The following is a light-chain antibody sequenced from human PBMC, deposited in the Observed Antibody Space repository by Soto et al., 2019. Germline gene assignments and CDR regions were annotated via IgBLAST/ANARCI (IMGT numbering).Light chain of an antibody. V-gene: IGKV3-11*01. CDR1: QSVGSS. Sequence: EIVMTQSPATLSVSPGERVTLSCRASQSVGSSLAWYQQKPGQAPRLLIYDASNRATGIPARFSGSGSGTDFTLTISSLEPEDFAVYYCQQRSNWLTFGGGTKVDIK. CDR2: DAS. CDR3: QQRSNWLT. J-gene: IGKJ4*01.